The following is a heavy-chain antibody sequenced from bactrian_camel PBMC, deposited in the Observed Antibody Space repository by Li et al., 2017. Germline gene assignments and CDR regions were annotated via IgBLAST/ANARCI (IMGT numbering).Heavy chain of an antibody. D-gene: IGHD7*01. V-gene: IGHV3S40*01. CDR2: LKSGGDST. CDR1: GFTFSNYA. Sequence: QLVESGGGLVQPGGSLRLSCAASGFTFSNYAMSWVRQAPGKGLEWVSALKSGGDSTYYADSVKGRFTISQDSAKNTVDLQMNDLRPEDTAMYYCAVATDCRWTGYPTWTPAPNSMGQGTQVTVS. J-gene: IGHJ4*01.